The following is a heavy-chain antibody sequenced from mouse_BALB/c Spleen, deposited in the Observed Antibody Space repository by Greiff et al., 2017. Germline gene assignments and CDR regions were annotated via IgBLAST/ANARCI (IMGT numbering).Heavy chain of an antibody. Sequence: EVKLVESGPELVKPGASVKISCKASGYSFTGYFMNWVKQSHGKSLEWIGRINPYNGDTFYNQKFKGRATLTVDKSSSTAHMELLSLTSEDSAVYYCGRSGYYDYDWFAYWGQGTLVTVSA. D-gene: IGHD2-4*01. CDR3: GRSGYYDYDWFAY. V-gene: IGHV1-37*01. CDR2: INPYNGDT. CDR1: GYSFTGYF. J-gene: IGHJ3*01.